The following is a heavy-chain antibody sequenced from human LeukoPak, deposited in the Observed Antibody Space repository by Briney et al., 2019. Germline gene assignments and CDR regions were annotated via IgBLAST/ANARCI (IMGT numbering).Heavy chain of an antibody. CDR1: GGSFSGYY. J-gene: IGHJ6*02. Sequence: SETLSLTCAVYGGSFSGYYWSWIRQPPGKGLEWIGEINHSGSTNYNPSLKSRVTISVDTSKNQFSLKLSSVTAADTAVYYCARHLGVTMVRGVVIRDYGMDVWGQGTTVTVSS. CDR2: INHSGST. CDR3: ARHLGVTMVRGVVIRDYGMDV. V-gene: IGHV4-34*01. D-gene: IGHD3-10*01.